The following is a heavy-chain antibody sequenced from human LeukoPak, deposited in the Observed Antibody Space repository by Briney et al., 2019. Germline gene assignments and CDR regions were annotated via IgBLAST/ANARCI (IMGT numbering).Heavy chain of an antibody. V-gene: IGHV4-59*08. J-gene: IGHJ3*02. CDR1: GGSISSYY. Sequence: PSETLSLTCTVSGGSISSYYWSWLRQPPGKGLDWIGYIYYSGSPNYNPSLKSRVTISVDRSKNQLSLKLTSVTAADPAVYFCARQGCSGGNCYGDDAFDIWGQGTMVTVSS. CDR3: ARQGCSGGNCYGDDAFDI. CDR2: IYYSGSP. D-gene: IGHD2-15*01.